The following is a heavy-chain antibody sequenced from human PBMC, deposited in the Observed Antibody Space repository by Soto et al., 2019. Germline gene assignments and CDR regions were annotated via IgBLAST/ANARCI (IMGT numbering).Heavy chain of an antibody. CDR2: IYGSGGT. CDR1: GDSISSFY. Sequence: QLQLQESGPGLVKPSETLSLTCAVSGDSISSFYWSWIRQPPGKGLEWIGYIYGSGGTSYSPSLRGRVTISVDRSNHQSSLKLSSVTAADTAVYYCARQRPDPIAARYFDFWGQGTLVTVSS. J-gene: IGHJ4*02. V-gene: IGHV4-59*08. CDR3: ARQRPDPIAARYFDF. D-gene: IGHD6-6*01.